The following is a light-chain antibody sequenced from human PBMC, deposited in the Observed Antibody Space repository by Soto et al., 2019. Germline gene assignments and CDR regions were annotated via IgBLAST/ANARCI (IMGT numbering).Light chain of an antibody. CDR2: GAS. J-gene: IGKJ2*01. Sequence: EIVLTQSPGTRSLSPGDRGTLACGASQSGSSGYVAWYEQKPVQAPRLLIYGASRGAAGIPDRFSGSGSAPDFTLTLSRLEPEACAVYFCQQHGRSPMYTFGQGTKVDI. V-gene: IGKV3-20*01. CDR1: QSGSSGY. CDR3: QQHGRSPMYT.